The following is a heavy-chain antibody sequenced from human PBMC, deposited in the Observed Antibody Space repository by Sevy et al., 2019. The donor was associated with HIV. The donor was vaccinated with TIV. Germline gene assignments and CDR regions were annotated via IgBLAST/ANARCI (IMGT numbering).Heavy chain of an antibody. J-gene: IGHJ5*02. V-gene: IGHV3-23*01. Sequence: GGSLRPSCAASRFTFSSYAMSWVRQAPGKGLEWVSAISGSGGSTYYADSVKGRFTISRDNSKNTLYLQMNSLRAEDTAVYYCAKSYSYGPNWFDPWGQGTLVTVSS. CDR3: AKSYSYGPNWFDP. CDR1: RFTFSSYA. CDR2: ISGSGGST. D-gene: IGHD5-18*01.